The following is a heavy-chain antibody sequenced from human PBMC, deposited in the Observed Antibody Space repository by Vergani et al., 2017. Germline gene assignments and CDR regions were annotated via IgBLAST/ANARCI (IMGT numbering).Heavy chain of an antibody. CDR1: GYTFTSYD. V-gene: IGHV1-3*01. Sequence: QVQLVQSGAEVKKPGASVKVSCKASGYTFTSYDMHWVRQAPGQRLEWMGWINAGNGNTKYSQKFQSRVTITRDTSASTAYMELSSLRSEDTAVYYCARSPLAAAGIVDAFDIWGQGTMVTVSS. CDR2: INAGNGNT. CDR3: ARSPLAAAGIVDAFDI. J-gene: IGHJ3*02. D-gene: IGHD6-13*01.